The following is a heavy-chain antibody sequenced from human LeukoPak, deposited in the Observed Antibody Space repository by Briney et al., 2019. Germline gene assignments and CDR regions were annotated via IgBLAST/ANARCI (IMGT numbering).Heavy chain of an antibody. Sequence: ASVKVSCKTSGYSFTDYYMHWVRQAPGQGLEWMGWIDPNSGGTNYAQKFQGRPTMTRDTSISTAYMELSRLRSDDTAVYYCARGYSYDDYWGQGTLVAVSS. CDR2: IDPNSGGT. D-gene: IGHD5-18*01. J-gene: IGHJ4*02. CDR1: GYSFTDYY. V-gene: IGHV1-2*02. CDR3: ARGYSYDDY.